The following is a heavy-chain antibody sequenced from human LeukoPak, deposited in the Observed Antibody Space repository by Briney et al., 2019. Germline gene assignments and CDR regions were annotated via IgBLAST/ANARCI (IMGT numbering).Heavy chain of an antibody. CDR1: GFAFSSFQ. V-gene: IGHV3-48*02. Sequence: GGSLRLSCAASGFAFSSFQMSWVRQAPGKGLEWVSYISASSSIIYYADSVKGRFTISRDNAKNSLYLQMSSLRDEDTAVYYCATDQVVGATNRLYYWGQGTLVTVSS. D-gene: IGHD1-26*01. CDR2: ISASSSII. CDR3: ATDQVVGATNRLYY. J-gene: IGHJ4*02.